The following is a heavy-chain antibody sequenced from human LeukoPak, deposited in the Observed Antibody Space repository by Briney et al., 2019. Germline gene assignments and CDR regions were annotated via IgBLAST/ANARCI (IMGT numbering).Heavy chain of an antibody. CDR2: IYYSGST. Sequence: PSQTLSLTCTVSSGSISSGGYYWSWIRQHPGKGLEWIGYIYYSGSTYYNPSLKSRVTISVDTSKNQFSLKLSSVTAADTAVYYCARLSWVPPHYYMDVWGKGTTVTVSS. V-gene: IGHV4-31*03. CDR1: SGSISSGGYY. D-gene: IGHD1-26*01. CDR3: ARLSWVPPHYYMDV. J-gene: IGHJ6*03.